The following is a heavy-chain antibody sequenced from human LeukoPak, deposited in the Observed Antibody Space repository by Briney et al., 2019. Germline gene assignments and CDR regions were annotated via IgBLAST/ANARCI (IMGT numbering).Heavy chain of an antibody. CDR3: AKDLGTMYYYDSSALGDAFDI. D-gene: IGHD3-22*01. CDR2: IKQDGSET. V-gene: IGHV3-7*01. Sequence: GGSLRLSCAASGFTFITYAMSWVRQALGKGLEWVANIKQDGSETYYVDSVKGRFTISRDNAKNSLYLQMNSLRAEDTAVYYCAKDLGTMYYYDSSALGDAFDIWGQGTMVTVSS. CDR1: GFTFITYA. J-gene: IGHJ3*02.